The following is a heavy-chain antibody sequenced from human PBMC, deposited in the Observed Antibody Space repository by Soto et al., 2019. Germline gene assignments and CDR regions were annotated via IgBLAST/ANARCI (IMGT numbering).Heavy chain of an antibody. CDR2: IRQDGSQI. CDR3: ARDQYGNAFGAFDI. V-gene: IGHV3-7*03. D-gene: IGHD3-10*01. CDR1: GFTFSNYW. Sequence: PGGSLRLSCAASGFTFSNYWMSWVRQAPGKGLEWVANIRQDGSQIQYVDSVKGRFTASRDNAKNSLYLQMSNLGVEDTALYYCARDQYGNAFGAFDIWGQGTKVTVSS. J-gene: IGHJ3*02.